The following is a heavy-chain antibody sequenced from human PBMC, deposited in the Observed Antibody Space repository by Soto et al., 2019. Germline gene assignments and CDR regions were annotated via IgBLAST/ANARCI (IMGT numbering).Heavy chain of an antibody. V-gene: IGHV4-4*02. CDR1: SGSISSINW. CDR3: ARASSRWSFDL. CDR2: IYHTGTS. Sequence: QVQLQESGPGLVKPSGTLSLTCTVSSGSISSINWWSWIRQPPGKGLERIGEIYHTGTSNYNPSLRSRDTMSVDTSRNQIALTLTSVTAADTAVYFCARASSRWSFDLWGRGTLVAVSS. D-gene: IGHD3-3*01. J-gene: IGHJ2*01.